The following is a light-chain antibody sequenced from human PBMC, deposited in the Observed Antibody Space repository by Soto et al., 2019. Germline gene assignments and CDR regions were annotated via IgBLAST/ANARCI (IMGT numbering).Light chain of an antibody. CDR2: EVT. Sequence: QSALTQPASVSGSPGQSITISCTGTSSDVGAYNYVSWYQHHPGKVPKLLIYEVTNRPSGVSDRFSGSKSGNTASLTISGLQAEDEAHHYCSSKRDSSTLFVFGTGTKVTVL. V-gene: IGLV2-14*01. J-gene: IGLJ1*01. CDR1: SSDVGAYNY. CDR3: SSKRDSSTLFV.